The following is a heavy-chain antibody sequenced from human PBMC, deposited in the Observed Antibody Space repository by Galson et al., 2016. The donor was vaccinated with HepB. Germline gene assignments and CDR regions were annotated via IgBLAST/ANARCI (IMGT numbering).Heavy chain of an antibody. CDR1: GYTFIHYG. D-gene: IGHD4-17*01. CDR2: ISTDNGDI. J-gene: IGHJ4*02. CDR3: ARTAVTGPSFFSF. Sequence: SCKASGYTFIHYGISWVRQAPGQGLEWMGWISTDNGDINYAQKFQGRLSMTTDKSTSTAYMELRSLRSDDSAVYYCARTAVTGPSFFSFWGQGTLVSVSP. V-gene: IGHV1-18*01.